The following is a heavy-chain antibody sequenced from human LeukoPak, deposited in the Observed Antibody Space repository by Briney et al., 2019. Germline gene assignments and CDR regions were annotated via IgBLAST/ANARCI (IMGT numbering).Heavy chain of an antibody. CDR3: TTYIVVVPAARDY. Sequence: GGSLRLSCEGSGFTFSQAWMSWVRQAPGKGLEWVGRVKSYPEGMATDYAAPVKGGFTISRDDSKNTLYLQMNSLKTEDTAVYYCTTYIVVVPAARDYWGQGTLVTVSS. V-gene: IGHV3-15*01. J-gene: IGHJ4*02. D-gene: IGHD2-2*01. CDR2: VKSYPEGMAT. CDR1: GFTFSQAW.